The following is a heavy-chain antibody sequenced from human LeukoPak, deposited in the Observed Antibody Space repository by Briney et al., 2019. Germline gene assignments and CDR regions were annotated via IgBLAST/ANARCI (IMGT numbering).Heavy chain of an antibody. CDR3: ARDPNY. J-gene: IGHJ4*02. CDR1: GFTVSSTY. CDR2: IYSGGST. Sequence: PGGSLRLSCAASGFTVSSTYMSWVRQAPGKGLEWVSVIYSGGSTYYAASVKGRFTISRDNSNNTLYLPMSSLRAEDTAVYYCARDPNYWGQGTLVTVSS. V-gene: IGHV3-53*01.